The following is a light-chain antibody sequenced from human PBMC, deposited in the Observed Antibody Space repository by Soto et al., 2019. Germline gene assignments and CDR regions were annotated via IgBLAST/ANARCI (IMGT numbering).Light chain of an antibody. J-gene: IGKJ1*01. V-gene: IGKV3-15*01. Sequence: EIVMTQSPATLSVSPGERATLSCRASQSVYSNLAWYQQKPGQAPRLLIYGASTRATGIPARFSGSGSGTEFILTIISLQSEDFAVYYCQQYNYWPAWTFGQGTKVEIK. CDR2: GAS. CDR1: QSVYSN. CDR3: QQYNYWPAWT.